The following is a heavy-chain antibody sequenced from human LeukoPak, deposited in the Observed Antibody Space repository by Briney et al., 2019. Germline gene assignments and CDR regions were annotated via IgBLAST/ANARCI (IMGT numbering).Heavy chain of an antibody. Sequence: GGSLRLSCAASGFTFSDYYMSWIRQAPGKGLEWVSYISSSGSTTYYADSVKGRFTISRDNAKNSLYLQMNSLRAGDTAVYYCARDSPLSYYDILTGYYTGEDYWGQGTLVTVSS. CDR3: ARDSPLSYYDILTGYYTGEDY. D-gene: IGHD3-9*01. V-gene: IGHV3-11*04. J-gene: IGHJ4*02. CDR2: ISSSGSTT. CDR1: GFTFSDYY.